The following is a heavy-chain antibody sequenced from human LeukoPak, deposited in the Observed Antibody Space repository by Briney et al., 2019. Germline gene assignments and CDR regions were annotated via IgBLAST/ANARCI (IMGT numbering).Heavy chain of an antibody. CDR3: AGSQGYCTSNVCYLKY. CDR2: ISTKHGHT. Sequence: GASVKLSCKTSAYSVNFYGITWVRQVAGQGLGRMGCISTKHGHTEYAPNSQDKVTMTTDTYTSTAYMELRSLRSDGTAVYYCAGSQGYCTSNVCYLKYWGQGTLVTVSS. V-gene: IGHV1-18*01. CDR1: AYSVNFYG. D-gene: IGHD2-8*01. J-gene: IGHJ4*02.